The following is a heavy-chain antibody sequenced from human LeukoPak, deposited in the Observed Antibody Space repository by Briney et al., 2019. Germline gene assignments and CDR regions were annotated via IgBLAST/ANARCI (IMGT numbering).Heavy chain of an antibody. CDR2: IYYSGST. Sequence: PSETLSLTCTVSDGSISSSSYYWGWIRQPPGKGLEWIGSIYYSGSTNYSPSLKSRVTLSVDTSKNQFSLKLSSVTAADTAVYYCARRRLGETTTANWFDPWGQGTLVTVSS. CDR3: ARRRLGETTTANWFDP. CDR1: DGSISSSSYY. V-gene: IGHV4-39*01. J-gene: IGHJ5*02. D-gene: IGHD1-7*01.